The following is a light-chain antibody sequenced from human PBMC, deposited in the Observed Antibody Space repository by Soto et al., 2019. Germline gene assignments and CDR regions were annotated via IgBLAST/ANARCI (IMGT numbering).Light chain of an antibody. CDR2: DVS. CDR1: SSDVGGYNY. J-gene: IGLJ2*01. CDR3: SSYTTSSTSHVV. V-gene: IGLV2-14*01. Sequence: QSVLTQPASVSGSPGQSITISCTGTSSDVGGYNYVSWYQQHPGKAPKLMIYDVSNRPSGVSNRVSGSKSGNTASLTISGLQAEDEADYYCSSYTTSSTSHVVFGGGTKLTV.